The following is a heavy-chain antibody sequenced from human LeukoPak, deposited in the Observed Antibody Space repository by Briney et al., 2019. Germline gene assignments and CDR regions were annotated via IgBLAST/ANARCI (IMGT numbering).Heavy chain of an antibody. CDR1: GFTFSSYS. V-gene: IGHV3-21*01. Sequence: YPGGSLRLSCVASGFTFSSYSMNWVRQAPGKGLEWVSSISSSSTYIYYADSVKGRFTISRDNAKNTLYLQMNSLRAEDTAVYYCARGPSLRGTIFGVVIGGYFDYWGQGTLVTVSS. CDR3: ARGPSLRGTIFGVVIGGYFDY. CDR2: ISSSSTYI. D-gene: IGHD3-3*01. J-gene: IGHJ4*02.